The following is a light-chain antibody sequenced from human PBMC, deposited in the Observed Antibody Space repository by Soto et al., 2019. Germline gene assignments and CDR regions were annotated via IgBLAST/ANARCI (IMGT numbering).Light chain of an antibody. V-gene: IGLV2-14*01. CDR1: SSDVGGYNY. Sequence: QSVLTQPASVSGSPGQSITISCTGTSSDVGGYNYVSWYQQHPGKAPKLMIFEVSYRPSGVSNRFSGSKSGNTASLTISGLQAEDEADYYCNSYTSSSTWVFGGGTKVTVL. CDR3: NSYTSSSTWV. J-gene: IGLJ3*02. CDR2: EVS.